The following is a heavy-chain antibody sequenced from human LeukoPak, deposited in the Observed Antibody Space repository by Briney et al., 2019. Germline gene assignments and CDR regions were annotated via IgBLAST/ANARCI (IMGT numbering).Heavy chain of an antibody. CDR1: GGSISSGGYY. J-gene: IGHJ4*02. CDR2: IYYSGST. D-gene: IGHD5-18*01. Sequence: SQTLSLTCNVSGGSISSGGYYWSWIRQHPGKGLEWIGYIYYSGSTYYNPSLKSRVTISVDTSKNQFSLKLSSVTAADTAVYYCASGYSYGHYFDYWGQGTLVTVSS. CDR3: ASGYSYGHYFDY. V-gene: IGHV4-31*03.